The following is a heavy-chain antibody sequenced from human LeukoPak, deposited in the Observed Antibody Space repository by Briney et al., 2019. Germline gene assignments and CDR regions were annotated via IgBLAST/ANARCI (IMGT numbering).Heavy chain of an antibody. V-gene: IGHV4-59*01. CDR3: ARDGATRGDAFDI. D-gene: IGHD1-26*01. J-gene: IGHJ3*02. Sequence: SETLSLTCTVSGGSISSYYWSWLRQPPGKGLEWIGYIYYSGSTNYNPSLKSRVTISVDTSKNQFSLKLSSVTAADTAVYYCARDGATRGDAFDIWGQGTMLTVSS. CDR2: IYYSGST. CDR1: GGSISSYY.